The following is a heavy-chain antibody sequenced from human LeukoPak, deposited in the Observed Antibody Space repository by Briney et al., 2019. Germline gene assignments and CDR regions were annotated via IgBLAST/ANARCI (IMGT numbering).Heavy chain of an antibody. CDR1: GFTFSSYA. J-gene: IGHJ4*02. CDR2: ISGSGGST. D-gene: IGHD4-11*01. CDR3: AKDWGVEGDSKRGFDY. Sequence: GGSLRLSCAASGFTFSSYAMSWVRQAPGKGLEWVSAISGSGGSTNYADSVKGRFTISRDNSKNMLYLQMNSLRAEDTAVYYCAKDWGVEGDSKRGFDYWGQGTLVTVSS. V-gene: IGHV3-23*01.